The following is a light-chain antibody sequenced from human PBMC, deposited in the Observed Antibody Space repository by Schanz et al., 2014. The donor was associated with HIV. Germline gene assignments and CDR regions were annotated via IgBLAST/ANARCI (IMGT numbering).Light chain of an antibody. CDR3: SSYAGSTNYV. J-gene: IGLJ1*01. CDR2: EVT. CDR1: SSDVGGYNY. Sequence: QSVLTQPPSASGSPGQSVTISCTGTSSDVGGYNYVSWYQQHPGKAPKIMIYEVTKRASGVPDRFSGSKSGNTASLTVSGLQAEDEADYYCSSYAGSTNYVFGTGTKLTVL. V-gene: IGLV2-8*01.